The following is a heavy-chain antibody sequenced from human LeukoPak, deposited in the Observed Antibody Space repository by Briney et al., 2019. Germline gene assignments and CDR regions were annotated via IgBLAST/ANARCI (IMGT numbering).Heavy chain of an antibody. CDR3: ASWGWGDIVVVPAATDAFDI. Sequence: SATLSLTCTVSGGSISSSSYYWGWIRQPPGKGLEWIGSIYYSGSTYYNPSLKSRVTISVDTSKNQFSLKLSSVTAADTAVYYCASWGWGDIVVVPAATDAFDIWGQGTMVTVSS. J-gene: IGHJ3*02. CDR2: IYYSGST. V-gene: IGHV4-39*01. CDR1: GGSISSSSYY. D-gene: IGHD2-2*01.